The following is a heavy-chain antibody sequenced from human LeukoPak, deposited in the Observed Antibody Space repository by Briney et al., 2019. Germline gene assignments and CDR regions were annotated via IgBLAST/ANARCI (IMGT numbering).Heavy chain of an antibody. J-gene: IGHJ4*02. CDR2: ISGGSGST. V-gene: IGHV3-23*01. CDR1: GFTFSSYA. CDR3: AKGKLSSIVVVIDYFDY. D-gene: IGHD3-22*01. Sequence: GGSLRLSCAASGFTFSSYAMSWVRQAPGKGLEWVSAISGGSGSTYYADSVKGRFTISRDNSKNTLYLQMNSLRAEDTAVYYCAKGKLSSIVVVIDYFDYWGKGTLVTVSS.